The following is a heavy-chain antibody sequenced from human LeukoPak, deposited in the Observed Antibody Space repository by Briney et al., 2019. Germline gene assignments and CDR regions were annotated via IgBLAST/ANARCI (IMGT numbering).Heavy chain of an antibody. V-gene: IGHV3-23*01. D-gene: IGHD3-9*01. CDR3: AKEYHYILTGYQTTFDY. CDR1: GFTFSTDA. CDR2: IIDNGAYM. J-gene: IGHJ4*02. Sequence: GGSLRLSCAASGFTFSTDAMSWVRQAPGKGLEWVSAIIDNGAYMYYADSVKGRFTISRDNSKNMVYLQMNSLRAEDTATYYCAKEYHYILTGYQTTFDYWGQGTPVTVSS.